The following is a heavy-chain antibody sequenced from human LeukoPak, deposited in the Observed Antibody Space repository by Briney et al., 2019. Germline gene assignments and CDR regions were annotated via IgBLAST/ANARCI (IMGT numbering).Heavy chain of an antibody. CDR3: AKAPTFFAVPWKDYLYQ. J-gene: IGHJ4*02. CDR2: ISGSGGST. V-gene: IGHV3-23*01. D-gene: IGHD3-3*01. CDR1: GFTFSSYA. Sequence: PGGSLRLSCAASGFTFSSYAMSWVRQAPGKGLEWVAAISGSGGSTYYADSVKGRFTISRENSKNTLYLQMNSLRAEDTAVYYCAKAPTFFAVPWKDYLYQWARGNLLPLS.